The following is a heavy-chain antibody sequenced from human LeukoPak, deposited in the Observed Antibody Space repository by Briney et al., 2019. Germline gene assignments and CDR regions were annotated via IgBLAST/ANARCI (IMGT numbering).Heavy chain of an antibody. CDR3: ARERVTTTSFDY. D-gene: IGHD2/OR15-2a*01. CDR1: GFTFTNYW. Sequence: GVLRLSCAASGFTFTNYWMNWLRQAPGKGLEWVANIKQDGGAKNYVDSVKGRFTISRDNAKNSLYLQMNNLRVEDTAVYYCARERVTTTSFDYWGQGVLVTVSS. J-gene: IGHJ4*02. V-gene: IGHV3-7*01. CDR2: IKQDGGAK.